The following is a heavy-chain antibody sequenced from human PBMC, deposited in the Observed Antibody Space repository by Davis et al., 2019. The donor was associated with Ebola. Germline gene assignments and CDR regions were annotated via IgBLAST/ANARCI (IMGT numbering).Heavy chain of an antibody. J-gene: IGHJ5*02. CDR3: AREETRGSIAAWFDP. D-gene: IGHD2-21*01. Sequence: SETLSLTCTVSGASISNTDDYFWAWIRQPPGKGLEWIGSIFYSGTPYYNPSLKSRVTISVDTSKNQFSVRLRSLTAADTAVYYCAREETRGSIAAWFDPWGQGTLVTVSS. V-gene: IGHV4-39*02. CDR2: IFYSGTP. CDR1: GASISNTDDYF.